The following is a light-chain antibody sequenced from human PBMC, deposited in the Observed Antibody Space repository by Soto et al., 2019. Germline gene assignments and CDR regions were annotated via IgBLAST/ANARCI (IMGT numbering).Light chain of an antibody. V-gene: IGLV1-47*01. J-gene: IGLJ1*01. Sequence: QSVLTQPPSVSWTPGQRVTISCSGSISNIGNNYVYWFQQLPGTAPKVLSNRNDQRPSGVPDRFSGSKSGTSASLAISGLRSEDEAEYYCAAWDDTVRSYVFGTGTKLTVL. CDR2: RND. CDR3: AAWDDTVRSYV. CDR1: ISNIGNNY.